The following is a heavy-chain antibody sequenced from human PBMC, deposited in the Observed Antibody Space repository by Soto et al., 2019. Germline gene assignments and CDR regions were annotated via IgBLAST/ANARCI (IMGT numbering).Heavy chain of an antibody. CDR2: IYWDDDK. Sequence: QITLKESAPTRVKPTQTLTLTCTFSGFSLTSRPMGVGWIRQPPGKALEWLAFIYWDDDKGYSPSLRSRLTITKDTSGNQVVLTMTDMDPVDTATYYCAHRLSGYNWNGGYFDYWGQGALVTVSS. D-gene: IGHD1-1*01. J-gene: IGHJ4*02. V-gene: IGHV2-5*02. CDR1: GFSLTSRPMG. CDR3: AHRLSGYNWNGGYFDY.